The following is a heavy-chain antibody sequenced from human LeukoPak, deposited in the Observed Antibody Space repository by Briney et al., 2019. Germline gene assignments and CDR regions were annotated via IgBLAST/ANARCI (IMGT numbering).Heavy chain of an antibody. CDR2: ISYDGSNK. Sequence: GGSLRLSCAASGFTFSSHGMHWVRNAPGKGREWVAVISYDGSNKYYADSVKGRFTISRDNSKNTLYLQMNSLRAEDTAVYYCAKMLYSSSSEALYYYYYGMDVWGQGTTVTVSS. V-gene: IGHV3-30*18. D-gene: IGHD6-6*01. J-gene: IGHJ6*02. CDR3: AKMLYSSSSEALYYYYYGMDV. CDR1: GFTFSSHG.